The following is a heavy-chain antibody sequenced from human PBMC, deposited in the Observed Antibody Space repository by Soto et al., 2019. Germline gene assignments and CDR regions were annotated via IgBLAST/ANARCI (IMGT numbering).Heavy chain of an antibody. J-gene: IGHJ4*02. CDR3: ARGRYVDY. D-gene: IGHD1-1*01. V-gene: IGHV1-18*01. CDR2: ISAHNGNT. Sequence: QVHLVPSGAEVKNPGASVKVSCKGSGYDFTTYGITLVRQAPGQGLEWMAWISAHNGNTNYAPNLQGRVTVTRDTSTSTAYIELRSLRSDDTAVYYCARGRYVDYWGQGALVTVSS. CDR1: GYDFTTYG.